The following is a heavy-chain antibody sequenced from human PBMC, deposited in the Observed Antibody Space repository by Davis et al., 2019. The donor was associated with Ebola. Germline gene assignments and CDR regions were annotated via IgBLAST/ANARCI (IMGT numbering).Heavy chain of an antibody. CDR1: GFTFSSYA. J-gene: IGHJ4*02. Sequence: GESLKISCAASGFTFSSYAMSWVRQAPGKGLEWVSAISGSGGSTYYADSVKGRFTISRDNSKNSLYLQMNSLRAEDTAVYYCARDSDCSGGSCYLPYYFDYWGQGTLVTVSS. CDR2: ISGSGGST. V-gene: IGHV3-23*01. D-gene: IGHD2-15*01. CDR3: ARDSDCSGGSCYLPYYFDY.